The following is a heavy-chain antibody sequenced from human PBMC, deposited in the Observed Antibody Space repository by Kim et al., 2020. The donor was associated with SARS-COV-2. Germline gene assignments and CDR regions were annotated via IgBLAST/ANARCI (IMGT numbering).Heavy chain of an antibody. V-gene: IGHV3-30*03. Sequence: YADSVKGRYTISRDNSKNTLYLQMNSLRAEETAVYYCARVPQTYYYGMDVWGQGTTVTVSS. CDR3: ARVPQTYYYGMDV. J-gene: IGHJ6*02.